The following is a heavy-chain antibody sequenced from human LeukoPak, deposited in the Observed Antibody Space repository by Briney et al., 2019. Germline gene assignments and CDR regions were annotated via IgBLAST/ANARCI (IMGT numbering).Heavy chain of an antibody. V-gene: IGHV1-8*02. J-gene: IGHJ4*02. D-gene: IGHD5-18*01. CDR1: GYTFTSYG. CDR2: MNPNSGNT. Sequence: ASVKVSCKASGYTFTSYGISWVRQAPGQGLEWMGWMNPNSGNTGYAQKFQGRVTMTRNTSISTAYMELSSLRSEDTAVYYCARTYSYGLFDYWGQGTLVTVSS. CDR3: ARTYSYGLFDY.